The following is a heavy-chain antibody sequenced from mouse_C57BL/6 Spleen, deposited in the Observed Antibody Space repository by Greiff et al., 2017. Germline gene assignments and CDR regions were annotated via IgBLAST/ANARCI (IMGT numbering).Heavy chain of an antibody. J-gene: IGHJ2*01. D-gene: IGHD1-1*01. CDR2: ISYDGSN. Sequence: EVQLVESGPGLVKPSQSLSLTCSVTGYSITSGYYWNWIRQFPGNKLEWMGYISYDGSNNYNPSLKNRISITRDPSKNQFILKLNSVTTEDTATYYWARGDYGSSYGYWGQGTTLTVSS. CDR3: ARGDYGSSYGY. CDR1: GYSITSGYY. V-gene: IGHV3-6*01.